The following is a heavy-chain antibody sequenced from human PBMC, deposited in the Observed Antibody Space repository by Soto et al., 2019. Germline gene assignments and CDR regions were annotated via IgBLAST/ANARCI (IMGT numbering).Heavy chain of an antibody. D-gene: IGHD1-26*01. V-gene: IGHV4-59*01. J-gene: IGHJ6*02. Sequence: SETLSLTCTVSGGSISSYYWSWIRQPPGKGLEWIGYIYYSGSTNYNPSLKSRVTISVDTSKNQFSLKLSSVTAADTAVYYCASLAHPRWDPYGMDVWGQGTTVTVSS. CDR2: IYYSGST. CDR3: ASLAHPRWDPYGMDV. CDR1: GGSISSYY.